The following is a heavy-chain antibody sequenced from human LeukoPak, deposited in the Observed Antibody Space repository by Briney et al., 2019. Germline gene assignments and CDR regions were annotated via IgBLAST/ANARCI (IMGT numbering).Heavy chain of an antibody. J-gene: IGHJ4*02. CDR2: MNPNSGNT. V-gene: IGHV1-8*01. D-gene: IGHD2-15*01. Sequence: ASVKVSCKSSGYTFTSYDINWVQQATGQGLEWMGWMNPNSGNTVYAQKFQGRVTMTRNTSISTAYMELSRLRSEDTPGYYCSSPLRGYCSGGSCYKGILVYWGQGTLVTVSS. CDR3: SSPLRGYCSGGSCYKGILVY. CDR1: GYTFTSYD.